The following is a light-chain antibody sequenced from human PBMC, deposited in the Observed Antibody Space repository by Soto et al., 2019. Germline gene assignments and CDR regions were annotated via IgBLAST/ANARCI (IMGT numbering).Light chain of an antibody. CDR2: GAS. CDR1: QSVSSSY. Sequence: ESVLTQSPGTLSLSPGERATHSCRASQSVSSSYLAWYQQKPGQAPRLLIYGASSRATGIPDRFSGSGSGTDFTLTISRLEPEDFAVYYCQQYGSSLWTFGQGTKVDIK. V-gene: IGKV3-20*01. J-gene: IGKJ1*01. CDR3: QQYGSSLWT.